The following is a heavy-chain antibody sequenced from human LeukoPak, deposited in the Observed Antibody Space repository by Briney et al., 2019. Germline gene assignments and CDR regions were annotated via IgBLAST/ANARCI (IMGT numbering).Heavy chain of an antibody. CDR1: GGSISSYY. D-gene: IGHD3-10*01. CDR2: IYYSGST. J-gene: IGHJ5*02. V-gene: IGHV4-59*01. Sequence: KPSETLSLTCTVPGGSISSYYWSWIRQPPGKGLEWIGYIYYSGSTNYNPSLKSRVTISVDTSKSQFSLKLSSVTAADTAIYYCARGGYYGSGNDFRFDPWGQGTLVTVSS. CDR3: ARGGYYGSGNDFRFDP.